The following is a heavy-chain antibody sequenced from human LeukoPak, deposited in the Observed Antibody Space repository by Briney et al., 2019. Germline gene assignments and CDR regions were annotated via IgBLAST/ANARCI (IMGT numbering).Heavy chain of an antibody. Sequence: PGRSLRLSCAASGFSFSDYALHWVRQAPGKGLEWVAIISYDGSNKEYADSLKGRFTISRDNSKNTLYLQTSSLRVEDTAVYYCARDLRWLQCFDYWGRGTLVTVSS. V-gene: IGHV3-30-3*01. D-gene: IGHD5-24*01. J-gene: IGHJ4*02. CDR3: ARDLRWLQCFDY. CDR1: GFSFSDYA. CDR2: ISYDGSNK.